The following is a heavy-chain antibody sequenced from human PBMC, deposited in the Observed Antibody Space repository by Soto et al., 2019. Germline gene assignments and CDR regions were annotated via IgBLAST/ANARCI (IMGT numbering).Heavy chain of an antibody. Sequence: SETLSLTCTVSGGSISSYYWSWIRQPPGKGLEWIGYIYYSGSTNYNPSLKSRVTISVDTSKNQFSLKLSSVTAADTAVYYCARHEGYYYYYMDVWGKGTTVTVSS. J-gene: IGHJ6*03. CDR3: ARHEGYYYYYMDV. CDR1: GGSISSYY. CDR2: IYYSGST. V-gene: IGHV4-59*08.